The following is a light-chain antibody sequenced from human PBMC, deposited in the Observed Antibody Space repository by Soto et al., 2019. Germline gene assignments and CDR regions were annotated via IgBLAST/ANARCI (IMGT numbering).Light chain of an antibody. J-gene: IGKJ1*01. CDR2: GAS. CDR1: QRVSNNY. CDR3: QQYGSSGT. V-gene: IGKV3-20*01. Sequence: EIVLTQSPGTLSLSPGEIATLSCSASQRVSNNYLAWYQQKPGQAPRLLIYGASNRATGIPDRFSASGSGTDFTLTISRLEPEDFAVYYCQQYGSSGTFGQGTKVDIK.